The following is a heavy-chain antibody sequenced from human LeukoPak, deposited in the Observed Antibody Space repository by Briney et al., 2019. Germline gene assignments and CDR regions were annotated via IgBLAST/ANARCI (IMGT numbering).Heavy chain of an antibody. CDR2: IYYSGST. D-gene: IGHD2-21*02. CDR3: ARHDQGAYCGGDCYRNWFDP. Sequence: SETLSLTCTVSGGSISSSSYYWGWIRQPPGKGLEWIGSIYYSGSTYYDPSLKSRVTISVDTSKNQFSLKLSSVTAADTAVYYCARHDQGAYCGGDCYRNWFDPWGQGTLVTVSS. CDR1: GGSISSSSYY. V-gene: IGHV4-39*01. J-gene: IGHJ5*02.